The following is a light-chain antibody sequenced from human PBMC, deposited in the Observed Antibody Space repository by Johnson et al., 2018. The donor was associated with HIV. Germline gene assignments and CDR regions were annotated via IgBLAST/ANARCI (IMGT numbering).Light chain of an antibody. CDR2: ENN. Sequence: QSVLTQPPSVSAAPGQKVTISCSGSSSNIGNNYVSWYQQLPGTAPQLLIYENNKRPSGIPDRFSGSTSGTSAPLGITGIQAGDEADYYCGTWDGSLSGYVFGTGTKVTVL. CDR1: SSNIGNNY. V-gene: IGLV1-51*02. CDR3: GTWDGSLSGYV. J-gene: IGLJ1*01.